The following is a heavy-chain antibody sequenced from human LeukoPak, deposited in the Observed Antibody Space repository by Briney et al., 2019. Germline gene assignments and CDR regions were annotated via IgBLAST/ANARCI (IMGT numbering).Heavy chain of an antibody. CDR3: ARDRGSTGGFDY. CDR2: ISYDGSNK. D-gene: IGHD3-10*01. J-gene: IGHJ4*02. V-gene: IGHV3-30*03. Sequence: PGRSLRLSCAASGFTFSSYGMHWVRQAPGKGLEWVAVISYDGSNKYYADSVKGRFTISRDNAKNSLYLQMNSLRAEDTAVYYCARDRGSTGGFDYWGQGTLVTVSS. CDR1: GFTFSSYG.